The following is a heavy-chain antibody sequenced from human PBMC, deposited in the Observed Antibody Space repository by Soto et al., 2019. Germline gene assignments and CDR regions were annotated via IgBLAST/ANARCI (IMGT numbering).Heavy chain of an antibody. CDR3: ARDLRFSSTNYFDF. Sequence: QVQLVESGEGLVKPGGSLRLSCPASGFFFTAYNMSGFARPPGKGLEWLAYIDGSSDYTNSADSVKGRFTISRDNAKNSVFLQMNNLRADDTAVYYCARDLRFSSTNYFDFWGRGTLVTVSS. CDR2: IDGSSDYT. V-gene: IGHV3-11*06. CDR1: GFFFTAYN. J-gene: IGHJ4*02. D-gene: IGHD2-8*01.